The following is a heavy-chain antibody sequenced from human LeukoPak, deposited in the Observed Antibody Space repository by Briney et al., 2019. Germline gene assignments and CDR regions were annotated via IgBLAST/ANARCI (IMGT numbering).Heavy chain of an antibody. V-gene: IGHV4-59*01. CDR2: IYYSGST. CDR1: GGSISSYY. CDR3: ARYCSGGSCYADFDY. D-gene: IGHD2-15*01. Sequence: ASETLSLTCTVSGGSISSYYWSWIRQPPGKGLEWIGYIYYSGSTNYNPSLKSRVTISVDTSKNQFSLKLSSVTAADTAVYYCARYCSGGSCYADFDYWGQGTLVTVSS. J-gene: IGHJ4*02.